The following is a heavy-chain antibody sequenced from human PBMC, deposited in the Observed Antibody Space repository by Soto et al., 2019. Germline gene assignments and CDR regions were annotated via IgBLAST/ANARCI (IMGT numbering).Heavy chain of an antibody. Sequence: GGSLRLSCAASGFTFSSYGMHWVRQAPGKGLEWVAVISYDGSNKYYADSVKGRFTVSRDNSKNTLYLQMNSLRAEDTAVYYCAKDLPFYYYDSSGYSNWFDPWGQGTLVTVSS. CDR3: AKDLPFYYYDSSGYSNWFDP. V-gene: IGHV3-30*18. J-gene: IGHJ5*02. D-gene: IGHD3-22*01. CDR1: GFTFSSYG. CDR2: ISYDGSNK.